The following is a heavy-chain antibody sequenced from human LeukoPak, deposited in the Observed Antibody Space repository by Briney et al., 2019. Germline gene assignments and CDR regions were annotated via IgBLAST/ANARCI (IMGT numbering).Heavy chain of an antibody. J-gene: IGHJ4*02. CDR2: IYYSGST. D-gene: IGHD5-24*01. Sequence: PSETLSLTCTVSSGSINSYYWSWIRQPPGKGLEWIGYIYYSGSTNYNPSLKSRVTISVDTSKNQFFLKLSSVTAADTAVYYCASLRRDGYNYYDYWGQGTLVTVSS. CDR1: SGSINSYY. CDR3: ASLRRDGYNYYDY. V-gene: IGHV4-59*01.